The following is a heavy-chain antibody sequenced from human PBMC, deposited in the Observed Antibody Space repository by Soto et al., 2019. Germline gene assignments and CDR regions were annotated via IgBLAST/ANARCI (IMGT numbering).Heavy chain of an antibody. CDR1: GGSISSSSYY. V-gene: IGHV4-39*01. J-gene: IGHJ4*02. D-gene: IGHD3-10*01. Sequence: SETLSLTCTVSGGSISSSSYYWGWIRQPPGKGLEWIGSIYYSGSTYYNPSLKSRVTISVDTSKNQFSLKLSSVTAADTAVYYCAFHNYGSDRRRARDYWGQGTLVTVS. CDR2: IYYSGST. CDR3: AFHNYGSDRRRARDY.